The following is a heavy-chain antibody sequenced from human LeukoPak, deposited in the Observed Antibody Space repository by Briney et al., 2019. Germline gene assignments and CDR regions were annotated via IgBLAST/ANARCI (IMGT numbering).Heavy chain of an antibody. CDR1: GFTFSSYG. Sequence: GGSLRLSCAASGFTFSSYGMHWVRQAPGKGLEWVALIRFDGSDEYSADSVKGRFTISRDNSKNTLYLQMNNLRTEDTAVYYCAKGYCTSTSCYTFSHFYMDVWGKGTTVTVSS. J-gene: IGHJ6*03. CDR2: IRFDGSDE. D-gene: IGHD2-2*02. V-gene: IGHV3-30*02. CDR3: AKGYCTSTSCYTFSHFYMDV.